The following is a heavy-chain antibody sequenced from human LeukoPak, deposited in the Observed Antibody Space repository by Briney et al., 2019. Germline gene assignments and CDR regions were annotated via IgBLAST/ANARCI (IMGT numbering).Heavy chain of an antibody. CDR3: ARTGAKYYYDSSGYHPDYFDY. Sequence: SETLSLTCTVSGGSIRRYYWSWIRQPPGKGLEWIGYIYTSGSTNYNPSLKSRVTISVDTSKNQFSLKLSSVTAADTAVYYCARTGAKYYYDSSGYHPDYFDYWGQGTLVTVSS. CDR2: IYTSGST. D-gene: IGHD3-22*01. V-gene: IGHV4-4*09. CDR1: GGSIRRYY. J-gene: IGHJ4*02.